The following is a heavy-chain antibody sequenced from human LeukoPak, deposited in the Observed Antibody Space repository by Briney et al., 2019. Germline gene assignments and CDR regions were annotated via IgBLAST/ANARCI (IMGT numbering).Heavy chain of an antibody. CDR1: GYTFTSYG. CDR3: ARATSNNLYSVAYYYHYGKDV. D-gene: IGHD2-8*01. Sequence: GASVKVSCKASGYTFTSYGISWVRQAPGQGLEWMGWISAYNGNTNYAQKLQGRVTMTADTSTSTAYMELRSLRSDDTAVYYCARATSNNLYSVAYYYHYGKDVRGQGTTVTVSS. CDR2: ISAYNGNT. V-gene: IGHV1-18*01. J-gene: IGHJ6*02.